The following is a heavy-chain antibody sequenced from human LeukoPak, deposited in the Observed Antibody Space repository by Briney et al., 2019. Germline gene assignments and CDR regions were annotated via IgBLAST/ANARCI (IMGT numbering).Heavy chain of an antibody. CDR1: GYTFTSYG. CDR3: ARAGYDFWSGYYYYYYYMDV. CDR2: ISAYNGNT. J-gene: IGHJ6*03. V-gene: IGHV1-18*01. Sequence: ASVKVSCKASGYTFTSYGISWVRQAPGQGLEWMGWISAYNGNTNYAQKLQGRVTMTTDTPTSTAYMELRSLRSDDKAVYYCARAGYDFWSGYYYYYYYMDVWGKGTTVTVSS. D-gene: IGHD3-3*01.